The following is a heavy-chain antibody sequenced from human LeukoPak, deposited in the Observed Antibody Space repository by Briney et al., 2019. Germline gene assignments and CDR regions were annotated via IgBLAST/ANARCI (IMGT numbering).Heavy chain of an antibody. J-gene: IGHJ6*03. CDR1: GYTFTSYD. V-gene: IGHV1-8*03. D-gene: IGHD3-10*01. Sequence: ASVKVSCKASGYTFTSYDINWVRQATGQGLEWMGWMNPNSGNTGYAQKFQGGVTITRNTSISTAYMELSSLRSEDTAVYYCARGRRVRGVIVYYYYMDVWGKGTTVTVSS. CDR3: ARGRRVRGVIVYYYYMDV. CDR2: MNPNSGNT.